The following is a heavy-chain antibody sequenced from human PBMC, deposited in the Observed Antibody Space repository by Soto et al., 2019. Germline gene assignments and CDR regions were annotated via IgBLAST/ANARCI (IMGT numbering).Heavy chain of an antibody. V-gene: IGHV4-30-2*01. Sequence: SETLSLTCAVSGGSISSGGYSWSWIRQPPGKGLEWIGYIYHSGSTYYNPSLKSRVTISVDRSKNQFSLKLSSVTAADTAVYYCARGGAYCGGDCYSNFDYWGQGTLVTVS. J-gene: IGHJ4*02. CDR2: IYHSGST. CDR1: GGSISSGGYS. CDR3: ARGGAYCGGDCYSNFDY. D-gene: IGHD2-21*02.